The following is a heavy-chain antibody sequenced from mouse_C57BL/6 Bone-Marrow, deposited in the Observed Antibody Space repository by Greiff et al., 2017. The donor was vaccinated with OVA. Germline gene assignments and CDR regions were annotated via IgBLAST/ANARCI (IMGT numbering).Heavy chain of an antibody. CDR3: ARKGGNYVDYYAMDY. J-gene: IGHJ4*01. Sequence: EVQLQQSGPELVKPGASVKIPCKASGYTFTDYNMDWVKQSHGKSLEWIGDINPNNGGTIYNQKFKGKATLTVDKSSSTAYMGLRSLTSEDTADYYSARKGGNYVDYYAMDYWGQGPSVTVSS. V-gene: IGHV1-18*01. D-gene: IGHD2-1*01. CDR2: INPNNGGT. CDR1: GYTFTDYN.